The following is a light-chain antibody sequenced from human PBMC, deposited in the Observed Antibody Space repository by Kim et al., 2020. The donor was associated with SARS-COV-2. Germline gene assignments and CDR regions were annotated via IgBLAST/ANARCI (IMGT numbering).Light chain of an antibody. CDR3: QQYDSLLA. Sequence: EVVLTQSPGTLSLSPGERATLSCRASQSVSSSYLAWYQQKLGQAPRLLIYGASSRATGIPDRFSGSGSGTDFTLTISRLEPEDFAVYYCQQYDSLLAFGQGTKVDIK. CDR2: GAS. V-gene: IGKV3-20*01. CDR1: QSVSSSY. J-gene: IGKJ1*01.